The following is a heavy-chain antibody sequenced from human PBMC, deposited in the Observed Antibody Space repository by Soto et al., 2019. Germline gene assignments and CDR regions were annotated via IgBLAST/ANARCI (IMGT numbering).Heavy chain of an antibody. CDR2: INAGNGNT. Sequence: GASVKVSCKASGYTFTSYAMHWVRQAPGQRLEWMGWINAGNGNTKYSLKFQGRVTITRDTSASTAYMELSSLRSEDTAVYYCARAAPRDSKSTVTTHYFDYWGQGTLVTVSS. D-gene: IGHD4-17*01. CDR3: ARAAPRDSKSTVTTHYFDY. CDR1: GYTFTSYA. J-gene: IGHJ4*02. V-gene: IGHV1-3*01.